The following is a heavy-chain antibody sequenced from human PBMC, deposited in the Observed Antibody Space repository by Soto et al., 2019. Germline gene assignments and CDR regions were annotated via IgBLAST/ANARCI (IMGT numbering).Heavy chain of an antibody. CDR3: ATDLGSGRIP. J-gene: IGHJ5*02. Sequence: QVQLVQSGAEVQRPGASVKVSCKTSGYTFSDPHMHWVRQAPGQGLEWMGWINPHSGATNYAHKLRGRVTMTRDTSIATAYMDLTGLRFDDTAVYYCATDLGSGRIPWGQGTRVTVSS. CDR1: GYTFSDPH. D-gene: IGHD6-25*01. CDR2: INPHSGAT. V-gene: IGHV1-2*02.